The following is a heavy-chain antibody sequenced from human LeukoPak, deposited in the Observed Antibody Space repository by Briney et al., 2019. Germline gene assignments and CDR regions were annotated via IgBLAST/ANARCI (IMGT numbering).Heavy chain of an antibody. J-gene: IGHJ4*02. CDR1: GFTFSSYW. CDR3: ARGLVEMATIFVV. Sequence: GGSLRLSCAASGFTFSSYWMSWVRQAPGKGLEWVANIKQDGSEKYYVDSVKGRFTISRDNAKNSLYLQMNSLRAEDTAVYYCARGLVEMATIFVVRGQGTLVTVSS. V-gene: IGHV3-7*03. CDR2: IKQDGSEK. D-gene: IGHD5-24*01.